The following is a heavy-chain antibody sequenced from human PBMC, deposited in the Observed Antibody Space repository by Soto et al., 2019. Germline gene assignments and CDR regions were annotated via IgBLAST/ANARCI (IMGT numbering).Heavy chain of an antibody. V-gene: IGHV1-3*05. Sequence: QVQLVQSGAEEKKPGASVKVSCKASGYTFTSYAMHWVRQAPGQRLEWMGWINAGNGNTKYSQKFQGRVTITRDTSASTAYMELSSLRSEDTAVYYCARAYLDYYDSSGITNYFDYWGQGTLVTVSS. D-gene: IGHD3-22*01. CDR1: GYTFTSYA. J-gene: IGHJ4*02. CDR3: ARAYLDYYDSSGITNYFDY. CDR2: INAGNGNT.